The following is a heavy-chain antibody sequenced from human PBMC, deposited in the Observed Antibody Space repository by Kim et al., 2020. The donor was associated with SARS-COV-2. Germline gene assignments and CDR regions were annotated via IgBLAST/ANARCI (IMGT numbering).Heavy chain of an antibody. Sequence: KFQGRVKITADKSTSTAYMERSSLRSEDTAVYYCARSRYYYDSSGYHFDYWGQGTLVTVSS. V-gene: IGHV1-69*02. D-gene: IGHD3-22*01. CDR3: ARSRYYYDSSGYHFDY. J-gene: IGHJ4*02.